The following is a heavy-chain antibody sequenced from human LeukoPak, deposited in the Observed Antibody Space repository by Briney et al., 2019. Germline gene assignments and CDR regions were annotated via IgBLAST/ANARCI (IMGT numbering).Heavy chain of an antibody. CDR3: AKGMSATSGYLELEY. Sequence: GGSLRLSCAASGXTFSSYAMSWVRQSPGKGLEWVSAISGSGGNTYSADSVKGRCTISRDNSKKTLFLQMNSLRAEDTAVYYCAKGMSATSGYLELEYWGQGTLVTVSS. V-gene: IGHV3-23*01. J-gene: IGHJ4*02. D-gene: IGHD3-22*01. CDR2: ISGSGGNT. CDR1: GXTFSSYA.